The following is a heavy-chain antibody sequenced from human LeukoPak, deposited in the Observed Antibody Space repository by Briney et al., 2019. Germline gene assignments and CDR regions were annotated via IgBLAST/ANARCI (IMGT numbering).Heavy chain of an antibody. V-gene: IGHV3-73*01. D-gene: IGHD5-12*01. CDR2: IRSKANSYAT. Sequence: GGSLKLSCAASGFTFSGSAMHWVRQASGKGLEWVGRIRSKANSYATAYAASVKGRFTISRDDSKNTLYLQMNSLRDEDTAVYYCARWVVATMFDYWGQGTLVTVSS. J-gene: IGHJ4*02. CDR1: GFTFSGSA. CDR3: ARWVVATMFDY.